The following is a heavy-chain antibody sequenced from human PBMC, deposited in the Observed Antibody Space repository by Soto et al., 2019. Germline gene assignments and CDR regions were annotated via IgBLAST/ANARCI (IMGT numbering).Heavy chain of an antibody. V-gene: IGHV3-30-3*01. CDR2: ISYDGSNK. J-gene: IGHJ4*02. CDR3: ARDKGY. CDR1: GFTFSSYA. Sequence: GGSLRLSCAASGFTFSSYAMHWVRQAPGKGLEWVAVISYDGSNKYYADSVKGRFTISRDNSKNTLYLQMNSLRAEDTAVYYCARDKGYWGQGTLVTVSS.